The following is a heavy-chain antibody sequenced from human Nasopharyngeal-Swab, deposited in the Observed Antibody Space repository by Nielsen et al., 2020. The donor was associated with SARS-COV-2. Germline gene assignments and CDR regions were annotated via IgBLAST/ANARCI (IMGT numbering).Heavy chain of an antibody. Sequence: GSLRLSCTVSGGSISSYYWSWIRQPPGKGLEWIGYIYYSGSTYYNPSLKSRVTISVDTSKNQFSLKLSSVTAADTAVYYCARGGWGNWFDPWGQGTLVTVSS. CDR2: IYYSGST. J-gene: IGHJ5*02. CDR3: ARGGWGNWFDP. V-gene: IGHV4-59*01. D-gene: IGHD3-16*01. CDR1: GGSISSYY.